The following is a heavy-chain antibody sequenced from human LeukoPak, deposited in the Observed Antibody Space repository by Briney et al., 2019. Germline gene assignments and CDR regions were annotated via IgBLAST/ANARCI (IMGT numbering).Heavy chain of an antibody. V-gene: IGHV3-74*01. J-gene: IGHJ4*02. CDR3: ARDLRGDLYYYDSSGYQPLDY. Sequence: PGGSLRLSCAASGFTLSSYWMHWVRQAPGKGLVWVSRINSDGSSTSYADSVKGRLTISRDNAKNTLYLQMNSLRAEDTAVCYCARDLRGDLYYYDSSGYQPLDYWGQGTLVTVSS. D-gene: IGHD3-22*01. CDR1: GFTLSSYW. CDR2: INSDGSST.